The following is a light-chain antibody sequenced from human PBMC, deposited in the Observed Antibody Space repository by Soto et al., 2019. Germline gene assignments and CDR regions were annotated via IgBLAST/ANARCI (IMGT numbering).Light chain of an antibody. CDR3: QQRSNWPIT. Sequence: EVVLTQSPGTLSLSPGERATLSCRASQSFSSTYLVWYQQKPGQAPRLLIYGTSSRATGIPDRFSGSGSGTDFTLTISRLEPEDFAVYYCQQRSNWPITFGQGTRLEIK. V-gene: IGKV3D-20*02. J-gene: IGKJ5*01. CDR2: GTS. CDR1: QSFSSTY.